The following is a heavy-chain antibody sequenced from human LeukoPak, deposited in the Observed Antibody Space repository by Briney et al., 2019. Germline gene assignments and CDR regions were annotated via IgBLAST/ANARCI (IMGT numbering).Heavy chain of an antibody. CDR1: GFFFSASY. Sequence: TGGSLRLSCAASGFFFSASYMSWVRQAPGKGLEWVATIKPDGSEKYHVDSVSGRFTISRDNTNDSLFLQMNSLRVDDTAVYYCVRGGTYWTVSWGQGTLVNVS. CDR3: VRGGTYWTVS. V-gene: IGHV3-7*01. CDR2: IKPDGSEK. J-gene: IGHJ5*01.